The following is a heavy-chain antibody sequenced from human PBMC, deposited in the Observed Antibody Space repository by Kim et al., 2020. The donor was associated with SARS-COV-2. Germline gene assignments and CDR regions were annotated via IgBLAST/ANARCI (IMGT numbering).Heavy chain of an antibody. V-gene: IGHV4-59*01. Sequence: SETLSLTCTVSGGPISSYYWSWIRQPPGKGLEWIGYIYYSGSTNYNPSLKSRVTISVDTSKNQFSLKLSSVTAADTAVYYCARYYDSSGYSEYFDYWGQGTLVTVSS. J-gene: IGHJ4*02. CDR3: ARYYDSSGYSEYFDY. D-gene: IGHD3-22*01. CDR2: IYYSGST. CDR1: GGPISSYY.